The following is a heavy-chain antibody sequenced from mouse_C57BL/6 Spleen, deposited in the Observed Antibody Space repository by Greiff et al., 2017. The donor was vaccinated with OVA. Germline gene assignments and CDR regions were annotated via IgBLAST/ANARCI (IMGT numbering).Heavy chain of an antibody. J-gene: IGHJ1*03. D-gene: IGHD2-3*01. Sequence: EVKLVESGGGLVQPGGSLKLSCAASGFTFSDYGMAWVRQAPRKGPEWVAFISNLAYSIYYADTVTGRFTISRENAKNTLYLEMSSLRSEDTAMYYCARSYDLNWYFDVWGTGTTVTVSS. CDR3: ARSYDLNWYFDV. CDR2: ISNLAYSI. CDR1: GFTFSDYG. V-gene: IGHV5-15*01.